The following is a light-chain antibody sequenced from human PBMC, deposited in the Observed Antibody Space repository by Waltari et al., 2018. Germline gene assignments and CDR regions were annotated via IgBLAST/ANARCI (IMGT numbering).Light chain of an antibody. J-gene: IGKJ5*01. CDR1: HSVVIN. Sequence: ERVMTQSPATLSVSPGERVTLSCRASHSVVINLAWYQQKPGQTPRLLLYDTSTRATGIPARFSGSGSGTEFTLTISSLQSEDFAVYYCQQYNNWPLAFGQGTRLEIK. V-gene: IGKV3-15*01. CDR2: DTS. CDR3: QQYNNWPLA.